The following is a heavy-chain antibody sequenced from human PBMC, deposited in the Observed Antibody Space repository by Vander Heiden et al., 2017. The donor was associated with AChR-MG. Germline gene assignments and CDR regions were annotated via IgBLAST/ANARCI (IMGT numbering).Heavy chain of an antibody. CDR3: ARDGWDRSSEF. CDR2: IYSSGST. Sequence: QVQLQESGPRLVKPSETLSLTCTVSGGSISLFYWTWIRQPVGKGLEWIGRIYSSGSTNYNPSLKNRVTMSVDTSKKKFSLDLASVTAADTAIYYCARDGWDRSSEFWGQGILGSVSS. V-gene: IGHV4-4*07. D-gene: IGHD6-19*01. J-gene: IGHJ4*02. CDR1: GGSISLFY.